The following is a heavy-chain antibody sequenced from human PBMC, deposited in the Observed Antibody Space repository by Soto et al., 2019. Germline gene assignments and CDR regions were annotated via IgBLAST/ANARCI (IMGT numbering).Heavy chain of an antibody. CDR1: GFTFSDHS. CDR2: IRNETKRYST. V-gene: IGHV3-72*01. Sequence: EVQLVESGGGLVQPGGSLRLSCAASGFTFSDHSMDWVRQAPGKGLEWVGRIRNETKRYSTEYAASVKGRFTISRADSKNSLYVQMTSLKPEDTAVYYCVRVSDRYDSNGYSIHAFDIWGQGTMLTVSS. D-gene: IGHD3-22*01. CDR3: VRVSDRYDSNGYSIHAFDI. J-gene: IGHJ3*02.